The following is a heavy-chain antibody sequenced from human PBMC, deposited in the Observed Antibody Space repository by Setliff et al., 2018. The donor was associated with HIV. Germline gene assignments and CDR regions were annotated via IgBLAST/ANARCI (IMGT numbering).Heavy chain of an antibody. CDR2: FYYSGTT. CDR3: ARGVVDYDFWSGSGDYYYMDV. V-gene: IGHV4-59*11. CDR1: GGSISSHY. J-gene: IGHJ6*03. D-gene: IGHD3-3*01. Sequence: SETLSLTCTVSGGSISSHYWSWIRQSPGKGLEWIGYFYYSGTTNYNPSLKSRVTISADTSKNQISLKVKSATAADTAVYYCARGVVDYDFWSGSGDYYYMDVWGKGTTVTVSS.